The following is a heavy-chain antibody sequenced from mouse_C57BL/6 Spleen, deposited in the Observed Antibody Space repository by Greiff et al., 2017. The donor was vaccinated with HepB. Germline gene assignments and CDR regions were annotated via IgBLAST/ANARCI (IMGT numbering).Heavy chain of an antibody. J-gene: IGHJ2*01. V-gene: IGHV1-63*01. CDR3: AREGSYYDYDAFDY. CDR2: IYPGGGYT. CDR1: GYTFTNYW. D-gene: IGHD2-4*01. Sequence: VQLQESGAELVRPGTSVKMSCKASGYTFTNYWIGWAKQRPGHGLEWIGDIYPGGGYTNYNEKFKGKATLTADKSSSTAYMQFSSLTSEDSAIYYCAREGSYYDYDAFDYWGQGTTLTVSS.